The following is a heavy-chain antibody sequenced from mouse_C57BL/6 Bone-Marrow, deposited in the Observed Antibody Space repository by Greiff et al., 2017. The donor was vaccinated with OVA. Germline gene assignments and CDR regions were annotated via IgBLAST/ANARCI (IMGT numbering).Heavy chain of an antibody. D-gene: IGHD4-1*01. CDR1: GYTFTSYW. V-gene: IGHV1-55*01. Sequence: QVQLQQPGAELVKPGASVKMSCKASGYTFTSYWITWVKQRPGQGLEWIGDIYPGSGSTNYNEKFKSKATLTVDRSSSTAYMQLSSLTSEDSAVYYCAKGPELAWFAYWGQGTLVTVSA. CDR2: IYPGSGST. J-gene: IGHJ3*01. CDR3: AKGPELAWFAY.